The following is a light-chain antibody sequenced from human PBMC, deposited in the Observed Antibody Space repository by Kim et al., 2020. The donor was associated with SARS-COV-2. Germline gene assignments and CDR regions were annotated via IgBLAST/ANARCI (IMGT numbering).Light chain of an antibody. Sequence: AAGKTARISCGGNDIGSKSVQWYQQKPGQAPVLVIDYDSDRHSGIPERFSGSNSGNTDTLTISRVEAGDEADYYCQVWDSSSDHVVFGGGTQVTVL. CDR2: YDS. V-gene: IGLV3-21*04. CDR3: QVWDSSSDHVV. CDR1: DIGSKS. J-gene: IGLJ2*01.